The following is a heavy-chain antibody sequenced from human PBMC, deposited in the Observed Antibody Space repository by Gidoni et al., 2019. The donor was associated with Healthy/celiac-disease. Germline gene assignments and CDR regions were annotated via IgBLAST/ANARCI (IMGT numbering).Heavy chain of an antibody. Sequence: HVQLVESGGGVVQPGRSLRLSCAASGFPFLSYAMHWVRQAPGKGLEWVAVISYDGSNKYYADSVKGRFTISRDNAKNTLYLQMNSLRAEDTAVYYCARVLGNYGGGNSGWYFDLWGRGTLVTVSS. D-gene: IGHD4-4*01. CDR3: ARVLGNYGGGNSGWYFDL. CDR1: GFPFLSYA. CDR2: ISYDGSNK. V-gene: IGHV3-30*01. J-gene: IGHJ2*01.